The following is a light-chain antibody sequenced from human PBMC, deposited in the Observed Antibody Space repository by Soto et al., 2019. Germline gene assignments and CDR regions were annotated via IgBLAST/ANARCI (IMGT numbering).Light chain of an antibody. J-gene: IGLJ1*01. CDR2: SNN. Sequence: QSVLTQPPSASGTPGQRVTISCSGSSSNIGSNYVYWYQQLPGTAPKLLIYSNNQRPSGVPDRFSGSKSGTSASLAISGLRSDDEADYYCAAWDDSLSANYVFGTGTKLTVL. V-gene: IGLV1-47*02. CDR1: SSNIGSNY. CDR3: AAWDDSLSANYV.